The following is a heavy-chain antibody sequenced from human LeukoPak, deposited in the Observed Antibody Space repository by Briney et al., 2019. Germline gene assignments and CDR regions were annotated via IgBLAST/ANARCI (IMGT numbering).Heavy chain of an antibody. V-gene: IGHV1-69*13. CDR1: GYTFVSYD. CDR2: IIPIFGTA. J-gene: IGHJ3*02. Sequence: SVKVSCKASGYTFVSYDINWVRQAPGQGLEWMGGIIPIFGTANYAQKFQGRVTITADESTSTAYMELSSLRSEDTAVYYCARDRAGGYYDSSGYGAFDIWGQGTMVTVSS. CDR3: ARDRAGGYYDSSGYGAFDI. D-gene: IGHD3-22*01.